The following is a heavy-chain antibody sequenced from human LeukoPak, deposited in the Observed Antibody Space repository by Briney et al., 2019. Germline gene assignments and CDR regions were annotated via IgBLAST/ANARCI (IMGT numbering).Heavy chain of an antibody. CDR2: IFPIFGTA. Sequence: SVKVSCKASGGTFSSYAISWVRQAPGQGLEWMGGIFPIFGTANYAQKFQGRVTITADESTSTAYMELSSLRSEDTAVYYCARARTALTVTSYYYYGMDVWGQGTTVTVSS. J-gene: IGHJ6*02. CDR3: ARARTALTVTSYYYYGMDV. D-gene: IGHD4-17*01. V-gene: IGHV1-69*13. CDR1: GGTFSSYA.